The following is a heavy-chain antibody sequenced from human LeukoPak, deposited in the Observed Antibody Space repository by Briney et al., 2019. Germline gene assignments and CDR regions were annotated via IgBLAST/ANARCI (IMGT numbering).Heavy chain of an antibody. D-gene: IGHD4-17*01. Sequence: HWASVKVSCKASGYSFTGYYMHWVRQAPGQGLEWMGRINPNSGGTNYAQKFQGRVTMTRDASVSTAYMELSRLRSDDTAVYYCARTYGDYVRMRLDYWGQGTLVTVSS. J-gene: IGHJ4*02. CDR1: GYSFTGYY. V-gene: IGHV1-2*06. CDR2: INPNSGGT. CDR3: ARTYGDYVRMRLDY.